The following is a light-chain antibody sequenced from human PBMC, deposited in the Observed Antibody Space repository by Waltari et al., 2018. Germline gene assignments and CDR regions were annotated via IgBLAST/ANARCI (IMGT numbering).Light chain of an antibody. CDR1: ASNIGANV. CDR3: QSADSSGSNVV. V-gene: IGLV1-44*01. CDR2: RND. J-gene: IGLJ2*01. Sequence: QSVLTQPPSASGTPGQTVTIPCSGSASNIGANVVHWYQQIPGKAPKLLIYRNDQRPSGIPERFSGSSSGRTVTLTINEVQAEDESDYYCQSADSSGSNVVFGGGTRLTVL.